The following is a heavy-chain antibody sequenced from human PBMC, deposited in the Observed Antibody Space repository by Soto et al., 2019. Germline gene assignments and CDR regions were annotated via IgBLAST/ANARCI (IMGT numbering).Heavy chain of an antibody. D-gene: IGHD6-6*01. CDR3: ANSAQLVRFPYYYYYGMDV. CDR2: ISGSGGST. Sequence: PGGSLRLSCAASGFTFSSYAMSWVRQAPGKGLEWVSAISGSGGSTYYADSVKGRFTISRDNSKNTLYLQMNSLRAEDTAVYYSANSAQLVRFPYYYYYGMDVWGQGTRVTVPS. CDR1: GFTFSSYA. V-gene: IGHV3-23*01. J-gene: IGHJ6*02.